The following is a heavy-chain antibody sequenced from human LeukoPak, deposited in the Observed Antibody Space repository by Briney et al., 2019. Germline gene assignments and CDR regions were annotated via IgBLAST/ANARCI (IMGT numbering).Heavy chain of an antibody. J-gene: IGHJ4*02. CDR3: AKVRAPRQYYFDY. D-gene: IGHD1-26*01. V-gene: IGHV3-20*04. CDR1: GFTFDDYG. CDR2: INWNGGST. Sequence: GGSLRLSCAASGFTFDDYGMSWVRQAPGKGLEWVSGINWNGGSTGYADSVKGRFTISRDNAKNSLYLQMSSLRAEDTAVYYCAKVRAPRQYYFDYWGQGTLVTVSS.